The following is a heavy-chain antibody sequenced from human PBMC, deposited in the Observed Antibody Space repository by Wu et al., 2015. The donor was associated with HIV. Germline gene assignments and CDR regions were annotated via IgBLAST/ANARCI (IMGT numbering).Heavy chain of an antibody. V-gene: IGHV1-2*02. CDR3: ARGIYSRGTGYFDF. J-gene: IGHJ4*02. D-gene: IGHD1-1*01. Sequence: QVQLMQSGAEVKKPGASVKVSCKTSGYTFTDNYIHWVRQAPGQGLEWMGWINPNSGGSKSPQKFQGRVTMTRDTSVSTVYLELTRLKFDDTAIYYCARGIYSRGTGYFDFWGQGTLVSVPS. CDR2: INPNSGGS. CDR1: GYTFTDNY.